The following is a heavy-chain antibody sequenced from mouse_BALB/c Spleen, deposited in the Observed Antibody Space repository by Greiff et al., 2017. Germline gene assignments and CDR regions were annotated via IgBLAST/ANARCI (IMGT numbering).Heavy chain of an antibody. CDR3: AAIYYYGSSYLDY. CDR2: IDPANGNT. J-gene: IGHJ2*01. CDR1: GFNIKDTY. Sequence: EVKLQQSGAELVKPGASVKLSCTASGFNIKDTYMHWVKQRPEQGLEWIGRIDPANGNTKYDTKFQGKATITADTSSNTAYLQLSSLTSEDTAVYYCAAIYYYGSSYLDYRGQGATLTVSS. V-gene: IGHV14-3*02. D-gene: IGHD1-1*01.